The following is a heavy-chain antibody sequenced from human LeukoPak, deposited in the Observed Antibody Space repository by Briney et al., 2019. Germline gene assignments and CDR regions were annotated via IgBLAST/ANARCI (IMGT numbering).Heavy chain of an antibody. J-gene: IGHJ4*02. CDR3: ARRYFDWLLDYFDY. D-gene: IGHD3-9*01. V-gene: IGHV1-18*01. CDR1: GYTFSNYG. CDR2: LSAYNGNT. Sequence: ASVKVSCKTSGYTFSNYGISWVRQAPGQGLEWMGWLSAYNGNTNSAQKLQGRVTMTTDTSTSTAYMELRSLRSDDTAVYYCARRYFDWLLDYFDYWGQGTLVTVSS.